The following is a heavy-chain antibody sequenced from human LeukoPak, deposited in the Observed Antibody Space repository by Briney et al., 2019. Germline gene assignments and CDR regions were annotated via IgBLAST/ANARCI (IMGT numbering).Heavy chain of an antibody. Sequence: SETLSLTCTVSGGSISSSSYYWGWIRQPPGKGLEWIGTIYYSGSTYYNPSLKSRVTISVDTSRNQFSLKLSSVTAADTAVYYCARHGGYFDYWGQGTLVTVSS. D-gene: IGHD3-10*01. V-gene: IGHV4-39*01. J-gene: IGHJ4*02. CDR3: ARHGGYFDY. CDR1: GGSISSSSYY. CDR2: IYYSGST.